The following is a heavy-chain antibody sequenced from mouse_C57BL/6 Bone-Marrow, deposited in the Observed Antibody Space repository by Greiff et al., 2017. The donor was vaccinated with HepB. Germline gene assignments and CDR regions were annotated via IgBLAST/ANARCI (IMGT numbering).Heavy chain of an antibody. Sequence: QVQLQQSGAELARPGASVKLSCKASGYTFPSYGISWVKQSTGQGLEWIGELYPRSGNTYYNEKFKGKATLTADKSSSTAYMELRSLTSEDSAVYFWARGRWLLLAYWGQGTLVTVSA. J-gene: IGHJ3*01. V-gene: IGHV1-81*01. D-gene: IGHD2-3*01. CDR3: ARGRWLLLAY. CDR1: GYTFPSYG. CDR2: LYPRSGNT.